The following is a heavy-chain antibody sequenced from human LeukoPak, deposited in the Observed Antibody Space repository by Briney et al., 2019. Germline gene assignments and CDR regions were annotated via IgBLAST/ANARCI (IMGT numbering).Heavy chain of an antibody. CDR1: GYTFTSYY. Sequence: ASVKVSCKASGYTFTSYYMHWVRQAPGQGLEWMGIINPSGGSTSYAQKFQGRVTMTRDTSTSTVYMELSSLRSEDTAVYYCARVRTAGIVGATGGPDFGYWGQGTLVTVSS. V-gene: IGHV1-46*01. CDR3: ARVRTAGIVGATGGPDFGY. J-gene: IGHJ4*02. CDR2: INPSGGST. D-gene: IGHD1-26*01.